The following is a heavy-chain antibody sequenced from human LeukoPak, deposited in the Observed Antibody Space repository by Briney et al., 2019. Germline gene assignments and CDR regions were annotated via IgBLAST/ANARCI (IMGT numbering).Heavy chain of an antibody. CDR2: INQSGST. D-gene: IGHD3-9*01. Sequence: SETLSLTCAVYGGSFSGYYWSWIRQPPGKGLEWIGEINQSGSTNYNPSLKSRVTISVDTSKNQFSLKLSSVTAADTAVYYCARENSHYDILTGYYNVGYDYWGQGTLVTVSS. J-gene: IGHJ4*02. CDR1: GGSFSGYY. CDR3: ARENSHYDILTGYYNVGYDY. V-gene: IGHV4-34*01.